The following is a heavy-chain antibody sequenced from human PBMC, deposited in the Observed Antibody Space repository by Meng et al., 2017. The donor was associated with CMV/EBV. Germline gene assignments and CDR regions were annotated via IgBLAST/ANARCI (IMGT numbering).Heavy chain of an antibody. D-gene: IGHD6-6*01. J-gene: IGHJ4*02. CDR2: IIPILGIA. CDR3: ARAGSSSSSAGIDY. CDR1: GGTFSSYT. Sequence: SVKVSCKASGGTFSSYTISWVRQAPGQGLEWMGRIIPILGIANYAQKFQGRVTITEDKSTSTAYMELSSLRSEDTAVYYCARAGSSSSSAGIDYWGQGTLVTVSS. V-gene: IGHV1-69*02.